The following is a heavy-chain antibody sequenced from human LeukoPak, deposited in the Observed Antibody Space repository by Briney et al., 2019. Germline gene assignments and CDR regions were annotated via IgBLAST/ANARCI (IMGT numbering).Heavy chain of an antibody. Sequence: ASVKVSCKASGGTFSSYAISWVRQAPGQGLEWMGGIIPIFGTANYAQKFQGRVTITADESTSTAYMELSSLRSEDTAVYYCARGFSGGGDLDYWGQGTLVTVSS. D-gene: IGHD2-21*01. CDR2: IIPIFGTA. CDR1: GGTFSSYA. J-gene: IGHJ4*02. CDR3: ARGFSGGGDLDY. V-gene: IGHV1-69*13.